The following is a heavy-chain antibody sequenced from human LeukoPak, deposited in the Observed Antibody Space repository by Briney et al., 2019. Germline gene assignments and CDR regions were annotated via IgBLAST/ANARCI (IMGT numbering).Heavy chain of an antibody. CDR1: GFTFSDYY. CDR2: ISSSGSTI. J-gene: IGHJ6*02. D-gene: IGHD3-3*01. V-gene: IGHV3-11*01. CDR3: ARGLLWSGYYTHYYYYGMDV. Sequence: GGSLRLSCAASGFTFSDYYMSWIRQAPGKGLEWVSYISSSGSTIYYADSVKGRFTISRDNAKDSLYLQMNSLRAEDTAVYYCARGLLWSGYYTHYYYYGMDVWGQGTTVTVSS.